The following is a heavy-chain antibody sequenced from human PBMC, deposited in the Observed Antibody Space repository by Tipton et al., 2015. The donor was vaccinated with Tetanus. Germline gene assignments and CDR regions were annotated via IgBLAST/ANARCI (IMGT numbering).Heavy chain of an antibody. D-gene: IGHD5-18*01. V-gene: IGHV4-30-4*01. CDR2: IYYSGTT. CDR3: ARVFTRGYTYGTTFDY. J-gene: IGHJ4*02. Sequence: SLTCTVSGGSISSGDYYWSWIRQPPGKGLEWIGYIYYSGTTYYNPSLKSRVTISVDTSNNQFSLKATPVTAADTAVYYCARVFTRGYTYGTTFDYWGQGTLVTVSS. CDR1: GGSISSGDYY.